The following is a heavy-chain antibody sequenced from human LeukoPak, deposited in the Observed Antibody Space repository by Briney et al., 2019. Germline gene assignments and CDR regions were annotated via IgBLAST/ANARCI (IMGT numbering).Heavy chain of an antibody. V-gene: IGHV3-30*02. CDR3: AKDPTYYSSGWYGSGYFQH. J-gene: IGHJ1*01. D-gene: IGHD6-19*01. Sequence: SCKASGYIFTNHYMHWVRQAPGKGLEGVAFIRYDGSNKYYAYSVKGRFTISRDNSKNTLYLQMNSLRAEDTAVYYCAKDPTYYSSGWYGSGYFQHWGQGTLVTVSS. CDR1: GYIFTNHY. CDR2: IRYDGSNK.